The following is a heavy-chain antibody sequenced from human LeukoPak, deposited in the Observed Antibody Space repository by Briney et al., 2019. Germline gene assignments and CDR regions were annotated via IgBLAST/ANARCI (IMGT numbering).Heavy chain of an antibody. J-gene: IGHJ6*01. CDR2: ISGSGDNT. V-gene: IGHV3-23*01. Sequence: PGGSLRLSCAASGFTFSGFAMSWVRRTPGKGLEWVSGISGSGDNTLYADSVKGRFTISRDNSKNTLYLEMNSLRAEDTAIYYCAKMKEDPLPIYYMDVWGQGTTVTVSS. CDR1: GFTFSGFA. CDR3: AKMKEDPLPIYYMDV. D-gene: IGHD1-26*01.